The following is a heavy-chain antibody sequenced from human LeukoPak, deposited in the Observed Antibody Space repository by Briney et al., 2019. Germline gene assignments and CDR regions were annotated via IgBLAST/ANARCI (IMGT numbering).Heavy chain of an antibody. D-gene: IGHD3-3*01. V-gene: IGHV3-30*03. J-gene: IGHJ4*02. CDR3: ARCESAYDPPDF. CDR1: GFTFSSYD. Sequence: GGSLRLSCAASGFTFSSYDIHWVRQAPGKGLAWVAVISYDGSNKYYADSVKGRFTISRDNSKNTLYLQMDSLRNDDTAVYYCARCESAYDPPDFWGQGTLVTVSS. CDR2: ISYDGSNK.